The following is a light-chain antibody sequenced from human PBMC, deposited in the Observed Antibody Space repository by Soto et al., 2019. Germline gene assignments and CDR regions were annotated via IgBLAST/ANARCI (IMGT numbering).Light chain of an antibody. J-gene: IGKJ3*01. CDR3: QQFNNYLFT. CDR2: DAS. V-gene: IGKV1D-13*01. CDR1: PGINSA. Sequence: AVQLTQSPSSLSASVGDSVTITCRASPGINSALAWYQQKPGKAPKLLIYDASSLESGVPSRFSGSGSGTDFTLTISSLQPEDFATYDCQQFNNYLFTFGPGTKVVI.